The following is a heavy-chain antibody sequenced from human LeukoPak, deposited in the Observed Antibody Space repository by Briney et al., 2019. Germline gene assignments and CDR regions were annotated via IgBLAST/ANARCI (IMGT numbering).Heavy chain of an antibody. Sequence: RAGGSLGLSCAASGFTFSSYTIHWVRQAPGKGLEWVSSISSSSSYIYYADSVKGRFTISRDNAKNSLYLQMNSLRAEDTAVYYCARDPAGYCSGGSCYQYFDYWGQGTLVTVSS. J-gene: IGHJ4*02. CDR1: GFTFSSYT. V-gene: IGHV3-21*01. CDR3: ARDPAGYCSGGSCYQYFDY. CDR2: ISSSSSYI. D-gene: IGHD2-15*01.